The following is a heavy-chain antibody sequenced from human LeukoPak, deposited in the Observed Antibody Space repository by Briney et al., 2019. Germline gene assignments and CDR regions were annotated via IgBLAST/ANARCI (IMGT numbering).Heavy chain of an antibody. CDR3: ATRRKGGVVRYYYYYMDV. J-gene: IGHJ6*03. CDR2: MSGSGGST. CDR1: GFTFSSYA. V-gene: IGHV3-23*01. D-gene: IGHD3-3*01. Sequence: GGSLRLSCAVSGFTFSSYAMRWVSQAPGKGLEWGSAMSGSGGSTYYADSVKGRLPISRDNSKKTLYMEMNSQIAEETGVYYCATRRKGGVVRYYYYYMDVWGKGTTVTVSS.